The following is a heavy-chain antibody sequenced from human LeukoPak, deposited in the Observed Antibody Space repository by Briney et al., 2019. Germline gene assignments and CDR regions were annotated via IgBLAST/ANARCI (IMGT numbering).Heavy chain of an antibody. CDR3: ARDLFGSGHFLPESP. J-gene: IGHJ5*02. CDR1: GDSISSSD. CDR2: IHYRGST. Sequence: SETLSLTCTVSGDSISSSDWSWIRQPPGKGLEWIGFIHYRGSTNYNPSLERRLTMSVDASNNQISLMLSYVSGADTAAFYCARDLFGSGHFLPESPWGQGTLVTVSS. V-gene: IGHV4-59*01. D-gene: IGHD3-10*01.